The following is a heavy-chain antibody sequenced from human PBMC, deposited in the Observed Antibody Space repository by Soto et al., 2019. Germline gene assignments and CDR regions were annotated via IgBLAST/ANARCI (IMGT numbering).Heavy chain of an antibody. CDR2: IDWDDDK. J-gene: IGHJ6*02. Sequence: SGPTLVNPTQTLTLTCTFSGFSLSTSGMCVSWIRQPPGKALEWLALIDWDDDKYYSTSLKTRLTISKDTSKNQVVLTMTNMDPVDTATYYCARIRVVVVPAAIPHYYYYGMDVWGQGTTVTV. V-gene: IGHV2-70*01. D-gene: IGHD2-2*02. CDR1: GFSLSTSGMC. CDR3: ARIRVVVVPAAIPHYYYYGMDV.